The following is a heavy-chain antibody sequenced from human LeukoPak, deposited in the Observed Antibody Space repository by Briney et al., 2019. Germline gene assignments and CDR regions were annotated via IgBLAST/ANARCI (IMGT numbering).Heavy chain of an antibody. CDR2: INHSGST. Sequence: SQTLSLTCAVYGGSFSSYYWSWIRQPPGKGLEWIGEINHSGSTNYNPSLKSRVTISVDTSKNQFSLKLSSVTAADTAVYYCARGPATKPIYYYESSGLKYYFDYWGQGTLVTVSS. CDR1: GGSFSSYY. D-gene: IGHD3-22*01. V-gene: IGHV4-34*01. J-gene: IGHJ4*02. CDR3: ARGPATKPIYYYESSGLKYYFDY.